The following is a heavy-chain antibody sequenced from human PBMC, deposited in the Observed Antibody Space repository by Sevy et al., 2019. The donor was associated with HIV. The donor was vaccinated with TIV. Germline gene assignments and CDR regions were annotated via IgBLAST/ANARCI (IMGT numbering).Heavy chain of an antibody. CDR2: IYYSGRT. CDR1: GGSISSGSYY. CDR3: ARARRPDYYFDY. D-gene: IGHD6-6*01. Sequence: SETLSLTCTVSGGSISSGSYYWSWIRQHPGKGLEWIGYIYYSGRTYYNPSLKSRVYISVDTSENQFSLKLTSVTAADTAVYYCARARRPDYYFDYWGQGTLVTVSS. V-gene: IGHV4-31*03. J-gene: IGHJ4*02.